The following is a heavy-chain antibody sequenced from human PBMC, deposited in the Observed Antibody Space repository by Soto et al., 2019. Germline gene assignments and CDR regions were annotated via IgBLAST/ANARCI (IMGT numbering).Heavy chain of an antibody. Sequence: QVQLVQSGAEAKKPGSSVKVSCRASGGTFSSYAINWVRQAPGQGLEWMGGIIPVLGTEDYSQKFQGRVTITADESTSTAYMELSSLRSEDAAVYYCATGTAGDSSGYWVYWGQGTLVTVSS. J-gene: IGHJ4*02. CDR1: GGTFSSYA. CDR2: IIPVLGTE. V-gene: IGHV1-69*01. CDR3: ATGTAGDSSGYWVY. D-gene: IGHD3-22*01.